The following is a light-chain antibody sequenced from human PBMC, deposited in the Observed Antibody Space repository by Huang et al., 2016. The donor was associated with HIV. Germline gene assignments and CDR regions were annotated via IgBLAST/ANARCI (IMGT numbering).Light chain of an antibody. CDR2: AAS. CDR3: QQYFTTPLA. CDR1: QAISNS. Sequence: IQMTQSPSSLSASVGDRVTITCRASQAISNSLVWYQQKPGKAPKLLLVAASRLDSGVPSSFRGSVSGTDYTLTISSLQPDDFATYYCQQYFTTPLAFGGGTKVEIK. V-gene: IGKV1-NL1*01. J-gene: IGKJ4*01.